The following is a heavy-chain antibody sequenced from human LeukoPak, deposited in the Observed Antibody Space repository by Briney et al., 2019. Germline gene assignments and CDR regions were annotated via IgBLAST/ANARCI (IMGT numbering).Heavy chain of an antibody. CDR2: IYYSGGT. D-gene: IGHD4-17*01. CDR1: GGSVSSNLYY. V-gene: IGHV4-61*01. CDR3: ARDRSDYGDYGGYYYYGMDV. J-gene: IGHJ6*02. Sequence: SETLSLTCTVSGGSVSSNLYYWSWIRQPPGEGLEWIGYIYYSGGTNYNPSLKSRVTISVDTSKNQFSLKLSSVTAADTAVYYCARDRSDYGDYGGYYYYGMDVWGQGTTVTVSS.